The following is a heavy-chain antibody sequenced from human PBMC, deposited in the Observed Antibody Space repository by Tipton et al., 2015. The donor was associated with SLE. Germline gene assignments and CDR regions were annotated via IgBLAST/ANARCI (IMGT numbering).Heavy chain of an antibody. D-gene: IGHD4-23*01. CDR1: GFTFSSYS. V-gene: IGHV3-21*03. J-gene: IGHJ4*02. Sequence: SLRLSCAASGFTFSSYSMNWVRQAPGKGLEWVSSISSSRTYIYYADAVKGRFTISRDNANKLLYLQMNSLRADDTAVYYCARADYDGQFFFVIWGQGPPVAVSS. CDR3: ARADYDGQFFFVI. CDR2: ISSSRTYI.